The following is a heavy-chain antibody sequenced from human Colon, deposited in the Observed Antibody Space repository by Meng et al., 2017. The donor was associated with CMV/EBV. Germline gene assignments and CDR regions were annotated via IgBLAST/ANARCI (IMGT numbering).Heavy chain of an antibody. CDR2: ISYDGSNK. V-gene: IGHV3-30*14. Sequence: GESLKISCAASGFTFSSYAMHWVRQAPGKGLEWVAVISYDGSNKYYADSVKGRFTISRDNSKNTLYLQMDSLRSEDTAVYFCAKESPLARAPFDLWGQGTPVTVSS. J-gene: IGHJ4*02. CDR1: GFTFSSYA. D-gene: IGHD3-9*01. CDR3: AKESPLARAPFDL.